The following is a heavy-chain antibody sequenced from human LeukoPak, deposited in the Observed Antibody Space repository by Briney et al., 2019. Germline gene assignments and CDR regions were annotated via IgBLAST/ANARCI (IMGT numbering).Heavy chain of an antibody. D-gene: IGHD3-22*01. CDR3: ARSRYDSSGFAFDI. CDR1: GFTFSSYS. CDR2: ISSSSSTI. V-gene: IGHV3-48*01. J-gene: IGHJ3*02. Sequence: GGSLRLSCAASGFTFSSYSMNWVRQAPGKGLEWVSYISSSSSTIYYTDSVKGRFTISRDNAKNSLYLQMNSLRAEDTAVYYCARSRYDSSGFAFDIWGQGIMVTVSS.